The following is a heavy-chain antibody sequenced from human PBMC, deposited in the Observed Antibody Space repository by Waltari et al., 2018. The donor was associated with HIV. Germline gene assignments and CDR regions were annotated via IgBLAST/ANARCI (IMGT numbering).Heavy chain of an antibody. V-gene: IGHV4-59*01. J-gene: IGHJ5*02. D-gene: IGHD3-3*01. CDR1: GGPISSYY. Sequence: QVQLQESGPGLVKPSETLSITCTVSGGPISSYYWSWIRHPPGKGLEWIGYIYYSGSTNYNPSLKSRVTISVDTSKNQFSLKLSSVTAADTAVYYCARENYDFWSGYYPHWFDPWGQGTLVTVSS. CDR2: IYYSGST. CDR3: ARENYDFWSGYYPHWFDP.